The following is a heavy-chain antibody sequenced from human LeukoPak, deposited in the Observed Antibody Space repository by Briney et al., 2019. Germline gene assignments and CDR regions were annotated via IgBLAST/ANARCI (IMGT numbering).Heavy chain of an antibody. J-gene: IGHJ6*03. CDR2: IRYDGSNK. CDR3: ARDSDYYGSGSNYYYYMDV. V-gene: IGHV3-30*02. Sequence: GGSLRLSCAASGFTFSSYGMHWVRQAPGKGLEWVAFIRYDGSNKYYADSVKGRFTISRDNSKNTLYLQMNSLRAEDTAVYYCARDSDYYGSGSNYYYYMDVWGKGTTVTVSS. CDR1: GFTFSSYG. D-gene: IGHD3-10*01.